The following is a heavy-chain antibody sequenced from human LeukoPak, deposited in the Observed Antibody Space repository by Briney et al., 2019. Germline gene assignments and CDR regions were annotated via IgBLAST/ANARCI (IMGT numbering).Heavy chain of an antibody. CDR1: GGSISSGDYS. CDR2: IYYSGST. Sequence: ASETLSLTCTVSGGSISSGDYSWSWIRQPPGKGLEWIGYIYYSGSTYYNPSLKSRVTISVDTSKNQFSLKLSSVTAADTAVYCCARGGGYSYGYYFDYWGQGTLVTVSS. CDR3: ARGGGYSYGYYFDY. V-gene: IGHV4-30-4*01. J-gene: IGHJ4*02. D-gene: IGHD5-18*01.